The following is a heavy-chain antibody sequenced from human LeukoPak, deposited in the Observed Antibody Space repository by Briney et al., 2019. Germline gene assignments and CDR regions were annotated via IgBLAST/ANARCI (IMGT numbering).Heavy chain of an antibody. V-gene: IGHV1-2*02. CDR3: ARGRTLVRGIIIRGDY. D-gene: IGHD3-10*01. J-gene: IGHJ4*02. CDR1: RYTFIDYY. CDR2: INPKSGGT. Sequence: ASVKVSCKASRYTFIDYYMHWVRQSPRQGLECMGGINPKSGGTNYAQKFQGRVTMTWDTSISTAYMELSRLRSDDTAVYYCARGRTLVRGIIIRGDYWGQGTLVTVS.